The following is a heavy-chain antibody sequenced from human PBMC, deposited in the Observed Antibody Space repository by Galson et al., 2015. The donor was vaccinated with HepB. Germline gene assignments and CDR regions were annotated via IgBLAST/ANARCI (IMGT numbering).Heavy chain of an antibody. CDR1: GFTFGDYA. J-gene: IGHJ4*02. V-gene: IGHV3-49*04. CDR3: TRGQVEYSSGWYEYYFDY. CDR2: IRSKAYGGTT. Sequence: SLRLSCAASGFTFGDYAMSWVRQAPGKGLEWVGFIRSKAYGGTTEYAASVKGRFTISRDDSKSIAYLQMNSLKTEDTAVYYCTRGQVEYSSGWYEYYFDYWGQGTLVTVSS. D-gene: IGHD6-19*01.